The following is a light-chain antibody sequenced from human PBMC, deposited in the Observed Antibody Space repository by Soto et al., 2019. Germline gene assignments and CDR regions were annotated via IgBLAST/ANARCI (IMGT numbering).Light chain of an antibody. Sequence: SSELTQPPSVSVAPGKTARITCGGTNIGSKSVQWYQQKPGQAPVLVIYYDSDRPSGIPERFSGSNSANTATLTISRVEAADEADYYCQVWDSSSDQYVFGTGTKVTVL. CDR2: YDS. CDR3: QVWDSSSDQYV. CDR1: NIGSKS. J-gene: IGLJ1*01. V-gene: IGLV3-21*04.